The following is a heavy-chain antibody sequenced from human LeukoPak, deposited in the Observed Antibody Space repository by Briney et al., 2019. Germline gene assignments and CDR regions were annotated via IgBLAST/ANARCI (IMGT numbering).Heavy chain of an antibody. CDR2: INPNSGGT. CDR3: ARSYYYDSSGYTYFDY. D-gene: IGHD3-22*01. CDR1: GYTFTGYY. Sequence: ASVKVSCKASGYTFTGYYMHWVRQAPGQGLEWMGWINPNSGGTNYAQKFQGRVTMTRDTSISTAYMELSSLRSEDTAVYYCARSYYYDSSGYTYFDYWGQGTLVTVSS. V-gene: IGHV1-2*02. J-gene: IGHJ4*02.